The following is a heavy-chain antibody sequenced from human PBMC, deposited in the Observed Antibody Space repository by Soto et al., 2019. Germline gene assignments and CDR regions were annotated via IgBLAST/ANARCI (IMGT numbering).Heavy chain of an antibody. V-gene: IGHV1-69*01. Sequence: QVQLVQSGAEVKKPGSSVKVSCKASGGTFSSYAISWVRQAPGQGLEWMGGIIPIFGTANYAQKFQGRVTITAGESTSTAYMELSSLSSEDTAVYYCARVLRYCSSTSCYALSDYYYYYGMDVWGQGTTVTVSS. CDR3: ARVLRYCSSTSCYALSDYYYYYGMDV. CDR2: IIPIFGTA. J-gene: IGHJ6*02. D-gene: IGHD2-2*01. CDR1: GGTFSSYA.